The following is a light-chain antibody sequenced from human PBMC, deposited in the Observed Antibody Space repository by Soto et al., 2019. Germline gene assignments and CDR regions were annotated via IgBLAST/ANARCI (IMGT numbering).Light chain of an antibody. Sequence: IQLTQSPSSLSASVGDRVTITCRASQGISSYLAWYQQKPGKAPKLLIYAASTLQSGVPSRFSGSGSGTDFTLTIPSLQPEDFATYYCQQLNSYPLTLGGGTKVDIK. CDR1: QGISSY. J-gene: IGKJ4*01. V-gene: IGKV1-9*01. CDR3: QQLNSYPLT. CDR2: AAS.